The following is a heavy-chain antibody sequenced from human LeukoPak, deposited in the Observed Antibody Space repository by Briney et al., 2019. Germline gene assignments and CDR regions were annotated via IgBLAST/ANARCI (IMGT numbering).Heavy chain of an antibody. D-gene: IGHD2-2*01. CDR1: GFTFTSYG. Sequence: GASVKVSCKASGFTFTSYGFSWVRQAPGQGLEWMGWISAYNGNTNYAEKFQGRSTVTTDTSTTTVYMELRSLRTDDTAVYYCARGGLSSRIDYWGQGTLVPVSS. V-gene: IGHV1-18*01. CDR3: ARGGLSSRIDY. CDR2: ISAYNGNT. J-gene: IGHJ4*02.